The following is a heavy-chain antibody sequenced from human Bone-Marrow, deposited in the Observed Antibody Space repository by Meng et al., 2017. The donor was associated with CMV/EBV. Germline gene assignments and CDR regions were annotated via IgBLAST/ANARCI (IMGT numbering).Heavy chain of an antibody. J-gene: IGHJ6*01. Sequence: SVKVSCKASGGTFSSYAISWVRQAPGQGLEWMGGIIPIFGTANYAQKFQGRVTITTDESTSTAYMELSSLGSEDTAVYYCASPLSGSPYYYYYGMAVWGQGPTVTCSS. CDR3: ASPLSGSPYYYYYGMAV. CDR1: GGTFSSYA. V-gene: IGHV1-69*05. CDR2: IIPIFGTA. D-gene: IGHD2/OR15-2a*01.